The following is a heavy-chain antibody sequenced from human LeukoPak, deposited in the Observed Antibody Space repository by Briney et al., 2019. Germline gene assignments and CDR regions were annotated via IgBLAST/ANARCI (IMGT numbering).Heavy chain of an antibody. V-gene: IGHV3-7*04. D-gene: IGHD3-16*02. CDR1: GFTFGDYA. J-gene: IGHJ4*02. Sequence: GGSLRLSCTASGFTFGDYAMTWVRQAPGRGLEWVANIKQDGSEKDYVDSVKGRFTISRDNAKNSLYLQMYSLRAEDTGVYYCARGDTQSKYRQFDSWGQGSLVIVSS. CDR2: IKQDGSEK. CDR3: ARGDTQSKYRQFDS.